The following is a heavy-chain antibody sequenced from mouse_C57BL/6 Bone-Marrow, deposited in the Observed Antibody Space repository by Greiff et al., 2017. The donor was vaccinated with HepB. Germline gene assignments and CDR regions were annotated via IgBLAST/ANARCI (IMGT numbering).Heavy chain of an antibody. J-gene: IGHJ3*01. V-gene: IGHV1-54*01. CDR2: INPGSGGT. D-gene: IGHD1-1*01. CDR3: ARTGYYGREPFAY. Sequence: QVQLQQSGAELVRPGTSVKVSCKASGYAFTNYLIEWVKQRPGQGLEWIGVINPGSGGTNYNEKFKGKATLTADKSSSTAYMQLSSLTSEDSAVYFCARTGYYGREPFAYWGQGTLVTVSA. CDR1: GYAFTNYL.